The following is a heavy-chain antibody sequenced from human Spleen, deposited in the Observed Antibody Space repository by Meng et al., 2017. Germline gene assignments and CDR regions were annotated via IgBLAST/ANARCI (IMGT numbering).Heavy chain of an antibody. CDR2: IYTSGST. CDR1: GGSISSGSYY. D-gene: IGHD6-13*01. J-gene: IGHJ4*02. CDR3: ARGSGSSWPIDY. V-gene: IGHV4-61*02. Sequence: TLSLTWTVSGGSISSGSYYWSWIRQPAGKGLEWIGRIYTSGSTNYNPSLKSRVTISVDTSKNQFSLKLSSVTAADTAVYYCARGSGSSWPIDYWGQGTLVTVSS.